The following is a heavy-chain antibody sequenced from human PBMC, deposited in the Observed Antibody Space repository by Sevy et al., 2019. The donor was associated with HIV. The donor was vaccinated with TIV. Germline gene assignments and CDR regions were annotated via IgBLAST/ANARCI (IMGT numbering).Heavy chain of an antibody. CDR3: ARHSHGSGTYYVPFDS. D-gene: IGHD3-10*01. Sequence: SETLSLSCVVSGYSITSGYYWGWIRQPPGKGLEWIASIYQSESTHYNPSLKSRVTMSVDTSKNQFSLKLSSVTAADTAVYYCARHSHGSGTYYVPFDSWGQGTLVTVSS. V-gene: IGHV4-38-2*01. CDR2: IYQSEST. J-gene: IGHJ4*02. CDR1: GYSITSGYY.